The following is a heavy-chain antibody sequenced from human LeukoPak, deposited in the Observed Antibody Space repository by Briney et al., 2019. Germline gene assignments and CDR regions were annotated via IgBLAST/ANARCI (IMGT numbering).Heavy chain of an antibody. CDR1: GGSFSGYY. V-gene: IGHV4-34*01. CDR2: INHSGST. J-gene: IGHJ3*02. CDR3: AREGSAFDI. Sequence: PSETPSLTCAVYGGSFSGYYWSWIRQPPGEGLEWIGEINHSGSTNYNPSLKSRVTISIDTSKNQFSLKLSSVTAADTAVYYCAREGSAFDIWGQGTMVTVSS.